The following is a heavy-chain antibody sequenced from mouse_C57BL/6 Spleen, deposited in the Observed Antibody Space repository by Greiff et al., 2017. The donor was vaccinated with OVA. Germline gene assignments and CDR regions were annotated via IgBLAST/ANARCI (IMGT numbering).Heavy chain of an antibody. CDR3: ARELAWFAY. CDR2: IYPGDGDT. D-gene: IGHD4-1*01. Sequence: VQLVESGPELVKPGASVKISCKASGYAFSSSWMNWVKQRPGKGLEWIGRIYPGDGDTNYNGKFKGKATLTADKSSSPAYMQLSSLTSEDSAVYFCARELAWFAYWGQGTLVTVAA. V-gene: IGHV1-82*01. J-gene: IGHJ3*01. CDR1: GYAFSSSW.